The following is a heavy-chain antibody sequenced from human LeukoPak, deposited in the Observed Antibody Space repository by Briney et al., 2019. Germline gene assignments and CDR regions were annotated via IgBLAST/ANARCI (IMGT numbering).Heavy chain of an antibody. CDR1: GFTFSSHG. CDR3: TKESASGSPYSFDY. J-gene: IGHJ4*02. CDR2: VSADGGTT. Sequence: GTSLRLSCAASGFTFSSHGIHWVRQAPGKGLEWVAVVSADGGTTYYADSVKDRFTISRDNSMNTLYLQMNSLRGEDTAMYYCTKESASGSPYSFDYWGQGTLVTVSS. V-gene: IGHV3-30*18. D-gene: IGHD1-26*01.